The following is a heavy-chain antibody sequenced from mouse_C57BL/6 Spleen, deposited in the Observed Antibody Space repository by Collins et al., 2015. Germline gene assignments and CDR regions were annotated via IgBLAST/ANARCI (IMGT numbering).Heavy chain of an antibody. CDR1: GFSLTSYG. Sequence: QVQLKESGPGLVAPSQSLSITCTISGFSLTSYGVHWVRQPPGKGLEWLVVIWSDGSTTYNSALKSRLSISKDNSKSQVFLKMNSLQTDDTAMYYCARHLDGYYATDYWGQGTSVTVSS. J-gene: IGHJ4*01. D-gene: IGHD2-3*01. V-gene: IGHV2-6-1*01. CDR2: IWSDGST. CDR3: ARHLDGYYATDY.